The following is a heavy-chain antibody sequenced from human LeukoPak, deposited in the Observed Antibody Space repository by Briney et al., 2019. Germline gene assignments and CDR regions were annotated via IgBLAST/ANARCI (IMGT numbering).Heavy chain of an antibody. V-gene: IGHV3-23*01. CDR1: GFTFSSYA. Sequence: PGGSLRLSCAASGFTFSSYAMSWVRQAPGKGLEWVSAISGSGGSTYYADSVKGRFTISRDNSKNTLYLQMNSLRAEDTAVYYCAKGWSAAAGISNWFDPWGQGTLVTVSS. CDR2: ISGSGGST. J-gene: IGHJ5*02. D-gene: IGHD6-13*01. CDR3: AKGWSAAAGISNWFDP.